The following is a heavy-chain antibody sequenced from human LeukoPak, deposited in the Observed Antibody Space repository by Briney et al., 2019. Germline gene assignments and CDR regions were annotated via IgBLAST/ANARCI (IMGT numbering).Heavy chain of an antibody. D-gene: IGHD2-15*01. CDR2: IIGSSGNT. CDR3: AKDKIVGDGRWDFDH. J-gene: IGHJ5*02. V-gene: IGHV3-23*01. CDR1: GFTFSSYA. Sequence: SGGSLRLSCEGSGFTFSSYAMTWVRQAPGKGLEWVSGIIGSSGNTYYADSVKGRFTISRDTSKNTLYLQMNSLRVEDTAQYYCAKDKIVGDGRWDFDHWGRGTLVTVSS.